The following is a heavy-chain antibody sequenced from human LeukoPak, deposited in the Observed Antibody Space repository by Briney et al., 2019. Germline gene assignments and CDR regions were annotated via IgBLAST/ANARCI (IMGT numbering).Heavy chain of an antibody. Sequence: SETLSLTCTVSGGSISSYYWSWIRQPPGKGLEWIGYIYYSGSTNYNPSLKSRVTISVDTSKNQFSLKLGSVTAADTAVYYCARGIELGYCSSTSCPDNDYYYGMDVWGQGTTVTVSS. CDR3: ARGIELGYCSSTSCPDNDYYYGMDV. D-gene: IGHD2-2*01. CDR2: IYYSGST. CDR1: GGSISSYY. J-gene: IGHJ6*02. V-gene: IGHV4-59*01.